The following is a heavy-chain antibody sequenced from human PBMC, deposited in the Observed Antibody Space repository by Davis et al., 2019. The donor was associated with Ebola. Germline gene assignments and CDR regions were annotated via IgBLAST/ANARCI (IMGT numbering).Heavy chain of an antibody. V-gene: IGHV4-34*01. D-gene: IGHD4-17*01. Sequence: SETLSLTCAVSGGSLSGYYWSWIRQPPGKGLEWIGEINYGGSTNYNLSLKSRATISVDTSKNHLSLRLSSVTAADTAVYYCAKDRTTVTHYWYLDLWGRGTLVTVSS. CDR1: GGSLSGYY. CDR2: INYGGST. CDR3: AKDRTTVTHYWYLDL. J-gene: IGHJ2*01.